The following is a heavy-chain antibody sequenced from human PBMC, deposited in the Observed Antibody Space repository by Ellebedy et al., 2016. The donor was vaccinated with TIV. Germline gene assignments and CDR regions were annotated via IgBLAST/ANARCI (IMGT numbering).Heavy chain of an antibody. CDR3: TRHRGRYDYGDHVDRLAY. Sequence: GGSLRLSXAASGFTFSSYAMSWVRQAPGKGLEWVSAISGSGGSTYYADSVKGRFTISRDNSKNTLYLQMNSLRAEDTAVYYCTRHRGRYDYGDHVDRLAYWGQGTQVTVSS. CDR2: ISGSGGST. D-gene: IGHD4-17*01. CDR1: GFTFSSYA. V-gene: IGHV3-23*01. J-gene: IGHJ4*02.